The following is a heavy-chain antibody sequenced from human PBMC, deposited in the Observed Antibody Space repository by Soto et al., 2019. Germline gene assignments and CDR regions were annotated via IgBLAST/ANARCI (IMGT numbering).Heavy chain of an antibody. J-gene: IGHJ4*02. CDR2: ISVSGTTV. V-gene: IGHV3-48*01. D-gene: IGHD3-22*01. Sequence: GGSLRLSCAASGFAFSDYSLNWVRQPPGKGLEWVSYISVSGTTVYYADSVRGRFTISRDDAKNSLYLQMNSLRAEDTAVYYCARDVGYYYDKLDCWGQGTQVTVSS. CDR3: ARDVGYYYDKLDC. CDR1: GFAFSDYS.